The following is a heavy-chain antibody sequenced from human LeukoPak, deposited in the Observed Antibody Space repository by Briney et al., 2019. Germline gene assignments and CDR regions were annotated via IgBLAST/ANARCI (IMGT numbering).Heavy chain of an antibody. Sequence: SETLSLTCAVYGGSFSDYYWSWIRQPPGKGLEWIGEINHSGSTNYKSSLKSRVTISVDTSKNQFSLKLSSVTAADTAVYYCARVRRGYTYGGNAFDIWGQGTMVTVSS. CDR2: INHSGST. V-gene: IGHV4-34*01. CDR3: ARVRRGYTYGGNAFDI. J-gene: IGHJ3*02. CDR1: GGSFSDYY. D-gene: IGHD5-18*01.